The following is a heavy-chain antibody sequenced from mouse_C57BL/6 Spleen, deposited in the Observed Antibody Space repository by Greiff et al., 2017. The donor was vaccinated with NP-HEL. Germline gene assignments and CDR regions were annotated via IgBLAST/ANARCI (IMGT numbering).Heavy chain of an antibody. J-gene: IGHJ2*01. CDR1: GFNFKNSC. Sequence: EVQLHQSVAELVRPGASVKLSCTASGFNFKNSCMHWVKQRPEQGLEWIGRIDPANGNTKYAPKFKGKATITADTSSNTAYLQLSSLTAEDSDVDCGAGSDDDEDDYWGQGTTLTASS. CDR3: AGSDDDEDDY. D-gene: IGHD2-4*01. CDR2: IDPANGNT. V-gene: IGHV14-3*01.